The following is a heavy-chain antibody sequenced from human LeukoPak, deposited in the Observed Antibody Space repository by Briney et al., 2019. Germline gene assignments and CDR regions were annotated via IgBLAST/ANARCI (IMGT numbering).Heavy chain of an antibody. CDR2: ISYDGSNK. CDR3: ARDWVNSLWYYSMDV. D-gene: IGHD3-16*01. V-gene: IGHV3-30*04. Sequence: GGSLRLSCAASGFTFSSYAMHWVRQAPGKGLEWVAVISYDGSNKYHADSVKGRFTISRDNSKNTLYLQMNSLRAEDTAVYYCARDWVNSLWYYSMDVWGQGPTVTVSS. CDR1: GFTFSSYA. J-gene: IGHJ6*02.